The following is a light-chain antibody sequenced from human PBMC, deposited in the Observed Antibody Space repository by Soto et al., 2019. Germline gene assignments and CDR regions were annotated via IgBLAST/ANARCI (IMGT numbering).Light chain of an antibody. V-gene: IGLV2-14*01. CDR1: SNDVGPYNY. Sequence: QSALTQPAYMSGSPGHSITSSFAGTSNDVGPYNYVSWYQHHPGQAPKLMIYEVTNLPSGVSPRFSGSKSGNTASLTISGLQAEDEADYYCYSYTTTTTWLFGGGTKVTVL. J-gene: IGLJ2*01. CDR3: YSYTTTTTWL. CDR2: EVT.